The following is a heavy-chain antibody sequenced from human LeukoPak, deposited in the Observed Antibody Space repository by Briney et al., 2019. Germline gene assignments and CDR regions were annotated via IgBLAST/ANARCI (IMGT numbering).Heavy chain of an antibody. CDR2: IRYDGGNK. CDR3: AKDRKQDGYNYYFDY. V-gene: IGHV3-30*02. D-gene: IGHD5-24*01. CDR1: GFTFTSSG. J-gene: IGHJ4*02. Sequence: GGSLRLSCAASGFTFTSSGMHWVRQAPGKGLEWVAFIRYDGGNKYYADSVKGRFTISRDNSKNTLYLQMNSLRAEDTAVYYCAKDRKQDGYNYYFDYWGQGTLVTVSS.